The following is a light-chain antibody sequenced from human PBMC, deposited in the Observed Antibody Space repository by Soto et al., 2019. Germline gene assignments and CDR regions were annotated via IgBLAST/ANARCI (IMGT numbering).Light chain of an antibody. CDR2: END. CDR1: SSNIGNND. J-gene: IGLJ2*01. CDR3: GTCDNGLSAAV. Sequence: QAVVTQPPSVSAAPGQKVTISCSGGSSNIGNNDVSWYQQLPGTAPQLIVYENDKRPSGIPDRFSGSKSDTSATLGITGLQTGDEAAYYCGTCDNGLSAAVFGGGTKLTVL. V-gene: IGLV1-51*02.